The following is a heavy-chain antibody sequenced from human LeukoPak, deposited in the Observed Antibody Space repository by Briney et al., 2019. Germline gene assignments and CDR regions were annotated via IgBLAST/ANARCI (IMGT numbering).Heavy chain of an antibody. D-gene: IGHD3-22*01. V-gene: IGHV4-61*02. Sequence: PSETLSLTCTVSGGSISSGSYYWSWIRQPAGKGLEWIGRIYTSGNTHYNPSLKSRVTISVDTSKNQFSLKLSSVTAADTAVCYCARGHITMIGRVWGQGTLVTVSS. J-gene: IGHJ4*02. CDR3: ARGHITMIGRV. CDR1: GGSISSGSYY. CDR2: IYTSGNT.